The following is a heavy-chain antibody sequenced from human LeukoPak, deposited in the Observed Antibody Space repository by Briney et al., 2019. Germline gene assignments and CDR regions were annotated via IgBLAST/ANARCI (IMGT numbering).Heavy chain of an antibody. CDR3: ASAIVVLPADLKRDPNHHYYGIDI. CDR2: ISAYNGNT. Sequence: GASVKVSCKASGYTFTSYGISWVRQAPGQGLEWMGWISAYNGNTNYAQKFQGRVTITADKSTSTAYMELSSLRSEDTAVYYCASAIVVLPADLKRDPNHHYYGIDIWGQGTTVTVSS. V-gene: IGHV1-18*01. D-gene: IGHD2-2*01. J-gene: IGHJ6*02. CDR1: GYTFTSYG.